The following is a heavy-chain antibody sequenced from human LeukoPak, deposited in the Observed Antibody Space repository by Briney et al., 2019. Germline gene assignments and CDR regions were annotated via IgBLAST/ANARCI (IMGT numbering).Heavy chain of an antibody. CDR1: GFTLSGYW. CDR2: IKQDGSDT. J-gene: IGHJ4*02. D-gene: IGHD5-18*01. CDR3: ARARYSYYFDY. V-gene: IGHV3-7*05. Sequence: PGGSLRLSCAASGFTLSGYWMSWVRQAPGKGLEWGAKIKQDGSDTYYVDSVEGRFTISRDDAKNSLYLQMNSLRAEDTAVYYCARARYSYYFDYWGQGTLVTVSS.